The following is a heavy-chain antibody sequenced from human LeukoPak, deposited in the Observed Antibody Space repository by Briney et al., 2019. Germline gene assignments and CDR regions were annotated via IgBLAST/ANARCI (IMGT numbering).Heavy chain of an antibody. CDR1: GYTFTGYY. CDR2: INPNSGGT. J-gene: IGHJ4*02. V-gene: IGHV1-2*02. Sequence: ASVKVSCKASGYTFTGYYMHWVRQAPGQGLEWMGWINPNSGGTNYAQKFQGRVTMTRDTSISTAYMELSRLRSDDTAVYYCARDRGTYYDFWSGYTYWGQGTLVTVSS. CDR3: ARDRGTYYDFWSGYTY. D-gene: IGHD3-3*01.